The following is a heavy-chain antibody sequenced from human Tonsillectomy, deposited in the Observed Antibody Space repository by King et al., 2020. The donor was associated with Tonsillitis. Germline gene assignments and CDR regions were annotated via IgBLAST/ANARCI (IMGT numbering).Heavy chain of an antibody. Sequence: VQLVESGGGLVKPGGSLRLSCAASGFSFSSYSMNWVRQAPGKGLEWVSSISSSSSYINYADSVMGRFTISRDNAKNSLYLQMNSLRAEDTAVYYCAREYFSSGDFDYWGQGTLVTVSS. V-gene: IGHV3-21*01. CDR2: ISSSSSYI. CDR1: GFSFSSYS. J-gene: IGHJ4*02. CDR3: AREYFSSGDFDY. D-gene: IGHD3-22*01.